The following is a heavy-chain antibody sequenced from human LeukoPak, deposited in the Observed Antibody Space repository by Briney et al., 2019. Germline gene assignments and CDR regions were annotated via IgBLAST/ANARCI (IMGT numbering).Heavy chain of an antibody. CDR1: GFTFSSYS. D-gene: IGHD2-2*01. CDR3: ARDRGLVVVQGTDV. Sequence: GGSLRLSCAASGFTFSSYSMNWVRQAPGKGLEWVSSISSSSSYIYYADSVKGRFTISRDNAKNSLYLQMNSLRAEDTAVYYCARDRGLVVVQGTDVWGQGTTVTVSS. CDR2: ISSSSSYI. J-gene: IGHJ6*02. V-gene: IGHV3-21*01.